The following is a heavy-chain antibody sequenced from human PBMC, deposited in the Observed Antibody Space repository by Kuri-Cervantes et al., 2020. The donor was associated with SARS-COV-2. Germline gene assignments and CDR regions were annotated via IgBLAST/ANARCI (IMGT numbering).Heavy chain of an antibody. J-gene: IGHJ4*02. D-gene: IGHD1-1*01. CDR3: AKDPNWDY. V-gene: IGHV3-30-3*01. CDR2: ISYDGSNK. CDR1: GFTFSSYA. Sequence: LSLTCAASGFTFSSYAMHWVRQAPGKGLEWVAVISYDGSNKYYADSVKGRFTISRDNSKNTLYLQMNSLRAEDTAVYYCAKDPNWDYWGQGTLVTVSS.